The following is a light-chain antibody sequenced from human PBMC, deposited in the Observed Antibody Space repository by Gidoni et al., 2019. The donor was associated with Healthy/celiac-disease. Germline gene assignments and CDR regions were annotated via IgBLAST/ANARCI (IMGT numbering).Light chain of an antibody. CDR2: GAS. V-gene: IGKV3-15*01. CDR3: QQYNNWPPLT. Sequence: EIVMTQSPATLSVSPGERATLSCRASQSVSSNLSWYHQKPGQAPRLLIYGASTRATGITARFSGSGSGTEFTLNISSLQSEDFAVDYCQQYNNWPPLTFGGGTKVEIK. J-gene: IGKJ4*01. CDR1: QSVSSN.